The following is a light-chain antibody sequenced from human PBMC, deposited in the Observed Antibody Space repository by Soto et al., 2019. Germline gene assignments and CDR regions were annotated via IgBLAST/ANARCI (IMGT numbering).Light chain of an antibody. CDR1: KLGEKY. J-gene: IGLJ2*01. V-gene: IGLV3-1*01. CDR2: QDN. CDR3: QAWDSSTAV. Sequence: SYELTQPPSVSVSPGLTASITCSGDKLGEKYACWYQQKAGQSPVLVIYQDNKRPSGIPDRFSGSNSGNTATLTISGTQAMDEGDYYCQAWDSSTAVFGGGTKVTVL.